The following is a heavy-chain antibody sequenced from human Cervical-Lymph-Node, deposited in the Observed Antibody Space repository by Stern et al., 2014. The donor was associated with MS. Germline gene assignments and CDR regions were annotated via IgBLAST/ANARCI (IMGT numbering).Heavy chain of an antibody. CDR2: IYYSGST. D-gene: IGHD6-19*01. J-gene: IGHJ4*02. V-gene: IGHV4-59*01. CDR3: ARVAKYSSGWRYLDY. Sequence: QVQLQESGPGLVKPSETLSLTCTVSGGSISSYYWSWIRQPPGKGLEWIGYIYYSGSTNYNPSLKSRVTISVDTSKNQFSLKLSSVTAADTAVYYCARVAKYSSGWRYLDYWGQGTLVTVSS. CDR1: GGSISSYY.